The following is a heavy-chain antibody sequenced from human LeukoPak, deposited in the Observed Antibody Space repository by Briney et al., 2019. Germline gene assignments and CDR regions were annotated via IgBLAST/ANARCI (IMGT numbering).Heavy chain of an antibody. J-gene: IGHJ4*02. CDR2: ISGSGGST. D-gene: IGHD6-6*01. Sequence: GGSLRLSCAASGFTFSSYGMSWVRQAPGKGLEWVSGISGSGGSTYYADSVKGRFTISRDNSKNTLYLQMNSLRAEDTAVYYCARTRGYSSSPIRTPCFDYWGQGTLVTVSS. CDR3: ARTRGYSSSPIRTPCFDY. V-gene: IGHV3-23*01. CDR1: GFTFSSYG.